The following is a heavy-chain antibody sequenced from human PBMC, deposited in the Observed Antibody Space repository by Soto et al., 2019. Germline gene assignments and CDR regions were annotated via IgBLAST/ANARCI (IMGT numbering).Heavy chain of an antibody. CDR1: GDSISSSSYY. J-gene: IGHJ6*02. Sequence: SETLSITCTVSGDSISSSSYYWGWIRQPPGKGLEWIGSIYYSGSTYYNPSLKSRVTISVDTSKNQFSLKLSSVTAADTAVYYCASAYCGFDCSWDGHYYGMAFWGQGSSVPVSS. CDR2: IYYSGST. D-gene: IGHD2-21*02. V-gene: IGHV4-39*01. CDR3: ASAYCGFDCSWDGHYYGMAF.